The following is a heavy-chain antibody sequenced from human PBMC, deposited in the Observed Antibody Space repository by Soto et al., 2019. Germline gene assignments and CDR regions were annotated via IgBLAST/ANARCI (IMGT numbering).Heavy chain of an antibody. J-gene: IGHJ4*02. D-gene: IGHD3-10*01. CDR3: ARGKVNDYGSGRYFEMIYYDY. CDR1: GGSFTDYH. CDR2: VNHSGIT. V-gene: IGHV4-34*01. Sequence: QVQLQQWGAGLLKPSETLSLTCAVYGGSFTDYHWTWIRQPPGKGLEWIGEVNHSGITNRNASLASRVTISVDTSRSQFPLRLRSVTAADTAVYYCARGKVNDYGSGRYFEMIYYDYWGQGTLVPVSS.